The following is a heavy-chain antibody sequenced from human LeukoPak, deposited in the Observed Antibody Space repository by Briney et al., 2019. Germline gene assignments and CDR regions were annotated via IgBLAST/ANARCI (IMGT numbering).Heavy chain of an antibody. V-gene: IGHV1-8*01. CDR2: MNPNSGNT. CDR1: GYSFTSYD. CDR3: ARRVAAGGTCMGY. Sequence: ASVNVSFKASGYSFTSYDINLVRQATGQGLEWMGWMNPNSGNTGSAQKFQGRVTMTRNTSIRTAYMELSNLRSEDTAVYYCARRVAAGGTCMGYWGQGTLVTVSS. D-gene: IGHD6-13*01. J-gene: IGHJ4*02.